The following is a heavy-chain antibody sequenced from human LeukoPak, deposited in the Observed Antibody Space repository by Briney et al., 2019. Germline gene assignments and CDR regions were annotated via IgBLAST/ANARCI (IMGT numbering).Heavy chain of an antibody. V-gene: IGHV3-66*01. CDR1: GFTVSSNY. Sequence: PGGSLRLSCAASGFTVSSNYMSWVRQAPGKGLEWVSVIYSGGSTYYADSVKGRFTISRDNSKNTLYLQMNSLRAEDTAVYYCAKGGTVTTYYYYYYMDVWGKGTTVTVSS. CDR3: AKGGTVTTYYYYYYMDV. CDR2: IYSGGST. D-gene: IGHD4-11*01. J-gene: IGHJ6*03.